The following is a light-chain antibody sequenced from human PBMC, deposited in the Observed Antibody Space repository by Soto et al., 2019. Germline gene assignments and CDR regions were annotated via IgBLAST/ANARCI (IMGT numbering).Light chain of an antibody. CDR3: QQTDSIPIT. V-gene: IGKV1-39*01. CDR1: QTISNS. CDR2: ASS. Sequence: DIQMTQSPSSLSASVGDRVTITCRASQTISNSLNWYQQRPGKAPNLLIYASSSLQSGAPPRFSGSGSGKEFPLTINRLQPEDFSTYYCQQTDSIPITFGQGTRLEIK. J-gene: IGKJ5*01.